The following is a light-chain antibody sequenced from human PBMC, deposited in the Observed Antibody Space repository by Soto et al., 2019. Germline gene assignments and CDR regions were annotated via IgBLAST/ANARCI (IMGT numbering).Light chain of an antibody. V-gene: IGLV2-23*01. CDR3: CSSAGSSTHYV. CDR2: EGS. Sequence: QSALTQPASVSGSPGQSITISCTGTSSAVGSYNLVSWYQHHPGKAPKLMIYEGSKRPSGVSNRFSGSKSGNTASLTISGLQAEDEADYYCCSSAGSSTHYVFGTGTKLTVL. CDR1: SSAVGSYNL. J-gene: IGLJ1*01.